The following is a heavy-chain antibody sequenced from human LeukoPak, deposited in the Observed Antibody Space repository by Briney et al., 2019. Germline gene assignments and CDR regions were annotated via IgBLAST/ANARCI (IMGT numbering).Heavy chain of an antibody. Sequence: PSETLSLTCTVSGDSITSRSYYWSWIRQPPGKGLEWIGYIYYSGSTNYNPSLKSRVTISVDTSKNQFSLKLSSVTAADTAVYYCARETDYYDSSGYNYYYYMDVWGKGTTVTVSS. D-gene: IGHD3-22*01. CDR3: ARETDYYDSSGYNYYYYMDV. J-gene: IGHJ6*03. CDR2: IYYSGST. V-gene: IGHV4-61*01. CDR1: GDSITSRSYY.